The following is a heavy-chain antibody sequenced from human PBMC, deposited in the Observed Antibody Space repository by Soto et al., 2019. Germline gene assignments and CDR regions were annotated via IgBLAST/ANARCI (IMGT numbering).Heavy chain of an antibody. Sequence: EVQLVESGGGLVQPGGSLRLSCAASGFTFSSYSMNWVRQAPGKGLEWVSYISSSSSTIYYADSVKGRFTISRDNAKNSLYLQMNSLRAEDTAVYYCARERVTIFGVVIGFDYWGQGTLVTVSS. V-gene: IGHV3-48*01. CDR3: ARERVTIFGVVIGFDY. CDR1: GFTFSSYS. CDR2: ISSSSSTI. D-gene: IGHD3-3*01. J-gene: IGHJ4*02.